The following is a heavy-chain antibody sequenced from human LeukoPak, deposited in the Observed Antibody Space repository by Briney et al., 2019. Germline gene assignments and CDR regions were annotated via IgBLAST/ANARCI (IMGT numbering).Heavy chain of an antibody. CDR2: IYYSGST. CDR3: ARGTYYNDSSGKSYYFDY. V-gene: IGHV4-31*03. CDR1: GGSISSGGYY. D-gene: IGHD3-22*01. J-gene: IGHJ4*02. Sequence: PSETLSLTCTASGGSISSGGYYWSWIRQHPGKGLEWIGYIYYSGSTYYNPSLRSRVTISVDTSKHQFSLKLSSVTAADTAVYSCARGTYYNDSSGKSYYFDYWGQGTLVTVSS.